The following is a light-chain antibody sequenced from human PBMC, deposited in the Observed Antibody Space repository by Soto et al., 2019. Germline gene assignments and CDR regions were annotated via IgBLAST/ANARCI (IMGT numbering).Light chain of an antibody. CDR1: RGHSSYA. CDR2: LNSDGSH. V-gene: IGLV4-69*01. CDR3: XTWGTGIQV. Sequence: QLVLTQSPSASASLGASVKLTCTLSRGHSSYAIAWHQQQPEKGPRYLMKLNSDGSHSKGDGIPDRFSGSSSGAERYLTXXXXXXXXXXXXXCXTWGTGIQVFGGGTKLTVL. J-gene: IGLJ2*01.